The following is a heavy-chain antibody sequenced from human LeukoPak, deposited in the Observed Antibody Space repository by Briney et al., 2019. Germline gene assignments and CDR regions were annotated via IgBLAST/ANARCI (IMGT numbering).Heavy chain of an antibody. CDR3: ARHSETIVGSEDS. D-gene: IGHD3-3*01. CDR2: VYHRGST. V-gene: IGHV4-38-2*01. J-gene: IGHJ4*02. CDR1: GYSLSSSYY. Sequence: SSETLSLTCVVSGYSLSSSYYWGWIRQPSGKGLEWIGSVYHRGSTYYNPSLKGRLTISMDTSKSQFSLKLNSVTAADTAVYYCARHSETIVGSEDSWGQGALVTVSS.